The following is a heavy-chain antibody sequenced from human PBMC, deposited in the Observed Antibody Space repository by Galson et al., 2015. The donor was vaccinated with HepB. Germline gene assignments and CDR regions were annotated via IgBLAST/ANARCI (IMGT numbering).Heavy chain of an antibody. J-gene: IGHJ1*01. CDR3: ARDLGPWIYPLHY. CDR2: ISGGGGST. D-gene: IGHD2-2*03. CDR1: GFTFSTYA. Sequence: SLRLSCAASGFTFSTYAMNWVRQAPGKGLEWVSSISGGGGSTYYADSVKGRFTISRDNSKNTLSLQMNSLKVEDTAVYYCARDLGPWIYPLHYWGQGTLVTVSS. V-gene: IGHV3-23*01.